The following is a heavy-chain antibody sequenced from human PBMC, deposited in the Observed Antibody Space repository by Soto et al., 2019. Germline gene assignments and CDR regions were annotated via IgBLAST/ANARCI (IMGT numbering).Heavy chain of an antibody. CDR2: IYYSGST. CDR1: GGSISSYY. CDR3: ASSNMAAAGFYYYGMDV. Sequence: QVQLQESGPGLVKPSETLSLTCTVSGGSISSYYWSWIRQPPGKGLEWIGYIYYSGSTNYNPSLKSRVTISVDTSKNQFSLKLSSVTAAATAVYYCASSNMAAAGFYYYGMDVWGRGTTVTVSS. V-gene: IGHV4-59*01. J-gene: IGHJ6*02. D-gene: IGHD6-13*01.